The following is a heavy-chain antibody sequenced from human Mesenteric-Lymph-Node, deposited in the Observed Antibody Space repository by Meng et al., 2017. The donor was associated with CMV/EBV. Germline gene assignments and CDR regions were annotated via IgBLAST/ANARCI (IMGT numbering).Heavy chain of an antibody. V-gene: IGHV4-34*01. D-gene: IGHD4-23*01. Sequence: QVQLPQWGAGLLKPSETLSLTCAVDGGSFSGYSWSWIRQPPGKGLEWIGEINHSGSTNYNPSLKSRVTISVDTSKNQFSLKLSSVTAADTAVYYCARHQRWLKSEGGFNYWGQGTLVTVSS. J-gene: IGHJ4*02. CDR2: INHSGST. CDR3: ARHQRWLKSEGGFNY. CDR1: GGSFSGYS.